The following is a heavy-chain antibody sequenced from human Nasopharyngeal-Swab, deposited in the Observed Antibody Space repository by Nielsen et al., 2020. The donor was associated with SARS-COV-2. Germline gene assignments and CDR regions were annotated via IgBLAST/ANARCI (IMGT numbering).Heavy chain of an antibody. D-gene: IGHD6-13*01. J-gene: IGHJ4*02. CDR1: EFTFSSYS. CDR2: ISTTGFTT. Sequence: GESLKISCAAFEFTFSSYSMNWVRQAPGKGLEWISYISTTGFTTFYADSVTGRFTISRDDAKNSVYLQMNSLRADDTAVYYCARDDGDVPGITGSGPPGGYWGQGTLVTVSS. V-gene: IGHV3-48*04. CDR3: ARDDGDVPGITGSGPPGGY.